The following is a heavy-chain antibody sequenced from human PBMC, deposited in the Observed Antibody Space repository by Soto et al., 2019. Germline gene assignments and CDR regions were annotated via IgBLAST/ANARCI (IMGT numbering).Heavy chain of an antibody. D-gene: IGHD3-22*01. Sequence: EVQLVESGGGLVQPGGSLRLSCAASGFTFNTYWMQWVRQAPGKGLVWVSRIKSAGRYTNYADAVKGRFTISRDNAKNALFLQMNSLGAEDTAVYYCATGGSGYFTYWGQGTLVTVSS. V-gene: IGHV3-74*01. J-gene: IGHJ4*02. CDR1: GFTFNTYW. CDR2: IKSAGRYT. CDR3: ATGGSGYFTY.